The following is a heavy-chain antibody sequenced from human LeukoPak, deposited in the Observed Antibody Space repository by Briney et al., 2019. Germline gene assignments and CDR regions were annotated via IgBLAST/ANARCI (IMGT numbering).Heavy chain of an antibody. V-gene: IGHV3-23*01. CDR2: VSDSGDGT. CDR1: GFTLSTYA. J-gene: IGHJ4*02. CDR3: AKDRACGQWNCQGSDY. D-gene: IGHD1-7*01. Sequence: GGSLRLSCAASGFTLSTYAMYWVRQAPGKGLEWVLGVSDSGDGTHYADSVKGRFTISRDNSKNTLYLQMDNLSGEDTAVYYCAKDRACGQWNCQGSDYWGQGTLVTVSS.